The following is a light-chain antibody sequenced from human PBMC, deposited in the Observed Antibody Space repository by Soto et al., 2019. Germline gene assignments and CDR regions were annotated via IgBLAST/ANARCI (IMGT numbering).Light chain of an antibody. CDR2: EGS. V-gene: IGLV2-23*01. CDR3: CSYAGSSTYV. J-gene: IGLJ1*01. CDR1: SSDVGSYTL. Sequence: QSVLTQPASVSGSRGQSITICCTGTSSDVGSYTLVSWYQQHPCKAPKHMIYEGSKRPSGVSTRFSGYKSGNTASLTISGLQAEDEADYYCCSYAGSSTYVFGTGTKVTVL.